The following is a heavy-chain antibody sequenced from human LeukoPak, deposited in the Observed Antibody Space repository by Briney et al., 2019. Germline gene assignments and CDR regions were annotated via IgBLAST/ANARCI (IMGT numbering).Heavy chain of an antibody. D-gene: IGHD6-13*01. J-gene: IGHJ6*03. V-gene: IGHV4-59*12. Sequence: SETLSLTCTVSGGSINSYYWSWIRQPPGKGLEWIGYIYYSGSTNYNPSLKSRVTISVDTSKNQFSLKLSSVTAADTAVYYCARGERKQQLVPYYYYYYMDVWGKGTTVTVSS. CDR3: ARGERKQQLVPYYYYYYMDV. CDR1: GGSINSYY. CDR2: IYYSGST.